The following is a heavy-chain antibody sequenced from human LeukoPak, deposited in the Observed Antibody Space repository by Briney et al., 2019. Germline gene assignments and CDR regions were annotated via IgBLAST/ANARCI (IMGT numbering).Heavy chain of an antibody. CDR2: IYHSGST. D-gene: IGHD2-2*02. CDR1: GGSISSGGYY. V-gene: IGHV4-30-2*02. CDR3: ARGYCSETTCYRDMATILPDY. J-gene: IGHJ4*02. Sequence: PSETLSLTCTVSGGSISSGGYYWSWIRQPPGKGLEWIGYIYHSGSTYYNPSLKSRVTMSVDTSNNQFSLRLTSVTAADTAVYFCARGYCSETTCYRDMATILPDYWGRGTLVTVSS.